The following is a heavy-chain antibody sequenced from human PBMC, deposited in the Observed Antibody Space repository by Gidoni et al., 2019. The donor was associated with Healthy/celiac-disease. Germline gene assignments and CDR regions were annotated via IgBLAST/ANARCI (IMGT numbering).Heavy chain of an antibody. CDR3: ARGIDIQLWSNFDY. V-gene: IGHV4-34*01. J-gene: IGHJ4*02. Sequence: QVQLQQWGAGLLKPSETLSLTCAVYGGSFSGYYWSWISQPPGKGLECIGEINHSGSTNYNPSRKSRVTISVDTSKNQFSLKLSSVTAADTAGYYCARGIDIQLWSNFDYWGQGTLVTVSS. D-gene: IGHD5-18*01. CDR1: GGSFSGYY. CDR2: INHSGST.